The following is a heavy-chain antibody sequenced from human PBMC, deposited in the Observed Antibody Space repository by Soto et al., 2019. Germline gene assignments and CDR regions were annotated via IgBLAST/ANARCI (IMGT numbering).Heavy chain of an antibody. J-gene: IGHJ3*02. D-gene: IGHD5-12*01. CDR2: IYYSGST. Sequence: QVQLQESDAGLVKASQTLSLTCTVSGGSVSSGAYYWTWIRQRPGKGLEWIGYIYYSGSTYYSPSIKIRLSISLDTSKNQFSLRLSSVTAADTAMYYCARARLRAVYAFDIWGQGTMVTVSS. CDR3: ARARLRAVYAFDI. V-gene: IGHV4-31*03. CDR1: GGSVSSGAYY.